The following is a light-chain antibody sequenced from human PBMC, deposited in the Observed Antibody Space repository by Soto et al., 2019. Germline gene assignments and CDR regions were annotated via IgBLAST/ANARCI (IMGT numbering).Light chain of an antibody. J-gene: IGKJ2*01. CDR3: LQHNSYLPMYT. CDR2: GAS. Sequence: DIQMTQSQSSLSASVGDRVTITCRASQGIRSDLGWYQQKPGTAPKSLIYGASSLQSGVPSRLSGRGSGKEFTLTISRLKPEDFATYYCLQHNSYLPMYTVGQGTKLEIK. CDR1: QGIRSD. V-gene: IGKV1-17*01.